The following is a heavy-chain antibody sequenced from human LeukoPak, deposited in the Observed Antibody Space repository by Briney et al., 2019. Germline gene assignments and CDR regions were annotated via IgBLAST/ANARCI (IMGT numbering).Heavy chain of an antibody. CDR3: AKDPHPYSSSWPIIYYFDY. Sequence: ASVKVSCKVSGYTLTELSMHWVRQAPGKGLEWMGGFDPEDGETIYAQKFQGRVTMTEDTSTDTAYMELSSLRSEDTAVYYCAKDPHPYSSSWPIIYYFDYWGQGTLVTVSS. CDR2: FDPEDGET. D-gene: IGHD6-13*01. CDR1: GYTLTELS. V-gene: IGHV1-24*01. J-gene: IGHJ4*02.